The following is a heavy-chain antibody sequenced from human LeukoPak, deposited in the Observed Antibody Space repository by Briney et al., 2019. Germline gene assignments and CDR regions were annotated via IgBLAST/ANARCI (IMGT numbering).Heavy chain of an antibody. CDR2: ISSSGSTI. Sequence: GGSLRLSCAASGFTFSDYYMSWIRQAPGKGLEWVSYISSSGSTIYYADSVKGRFTISRDNAKNSLYLQMNSLRAEDTAVYYCARYREPTLNDYAELKGGGYFDYWGQGTLVTVSS. CDR3: ARYREPTLNDYAELKGGGYFDY. V-gene: IGHV3-11*01. D-gene: IGHD4-17*01. J-gene: IGHJ4*02. CDR1: GFTFSDYY.